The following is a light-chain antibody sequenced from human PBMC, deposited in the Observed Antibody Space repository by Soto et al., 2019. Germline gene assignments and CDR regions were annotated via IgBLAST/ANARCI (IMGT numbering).Light chain of an antibody. V-gene: IGLV1-47*01. Sequence: LTQPPSASGTPGQRVTISCSGSSSNIGSNYVYWYQQLPGTAPKLLIYRNNQRPSGVPDRFSGSKSGTSASLAISGLRSEDEADYYCAAWDDSLSGYVFGTGTKVTVL. CDR2: RNN. CDR1: SSNIGSNY. J-gene: IGLJ1*01. CDR3: AAWDDSLSGYV.